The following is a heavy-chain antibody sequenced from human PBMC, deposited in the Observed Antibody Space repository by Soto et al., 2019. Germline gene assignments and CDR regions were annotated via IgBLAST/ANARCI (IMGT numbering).Heavy chain of an antibody. J-gene: IGHJ4*02. CDR2: INHSGST. Sequence: SETLSLTCAVYGGSFSGYYWSWIRQPPGKGLEWIGEINHSGSTNYNPSLKSRVTISVDTSKNQFSLKLSSVTAADTAVYYCARDPDYWGQGTLVTVSS. CDR1: GGSFSGYY. V-gene: IGHV4-34*01. CDR3: ARDPDY.